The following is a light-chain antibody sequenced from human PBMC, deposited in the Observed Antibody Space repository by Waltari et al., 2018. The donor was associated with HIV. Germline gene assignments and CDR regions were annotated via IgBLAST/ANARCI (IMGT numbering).Light chain of an antibody. Sequence: QSALTQPASVSGFLGQSITISCTGLSTDSSFYQSVPWYQQPPGNIPRLIIFDINNRPSGVSDHFSRSRAGNSASLTFSGLQSGDEAHYYCASNRLDYTLIFGGGTKLTVL. CDR1: STDSSFYQS. J-gene: IGLJ2*01. V-gene: IGLV2-14*03. CDR3: ASNRLDYTLI. CDR2: DIN.